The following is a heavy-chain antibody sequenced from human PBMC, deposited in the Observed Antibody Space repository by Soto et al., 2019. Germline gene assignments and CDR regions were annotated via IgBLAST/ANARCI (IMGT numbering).Heavy chain of an antibody. D-gene: IGHD3-10*01. Sequence: SETLSLTCTVSGGSISSGESYWTWIRQHPGTGLECIGYIYYSGSAYYNPSLKSRVTISVDTSRSQFSLKLSSVTAADTAVYYCARTFYYGSGTSDYWGQGTLVT. V-gene: IGHV4-31*03. CDR3: ARTFYYGSGTSDY. CDR2: IYYSGSA. J-gene: IGHJ4*02. CDR1: GGSISSGESY.